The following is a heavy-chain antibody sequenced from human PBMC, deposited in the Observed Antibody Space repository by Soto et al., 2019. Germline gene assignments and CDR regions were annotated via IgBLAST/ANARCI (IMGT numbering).Heavy chain of an antibody. J-gene: IGHJ5*02. D-gene: IGHD1-1*01. CDR3: ASHDPGARFDP. V-gene: IGHV1-2*02. Sequence: QVQLMQSGAEVKKPGASVKVSCKAPRYIFTAYFMHWVRQAPGQGLEWMGWINPNNGATHYGLSFQGRVTMTRDTSISPAYMELSSLRSDDTAVYYCASHDPGARFDPWGQGTLVIVSS. CDR2: INPNNGAT. CDR1: RYIFTAYF.